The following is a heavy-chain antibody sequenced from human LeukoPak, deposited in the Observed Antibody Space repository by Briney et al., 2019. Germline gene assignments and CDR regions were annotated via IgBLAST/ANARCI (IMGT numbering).Heavy chain of an antibody. CDR3: AREKGVARSSGWHAFDI. CDR1: GFTFSDYY. Sequence: GGSLRLSCAASGFTFSDYYMSWIRQAPGKGLEWVSYISSSGSTIYYADSVKGRFTISRDNSRNTLYLQMNSLRAEDTAVYFCAREKGVARSSGWHAFDIWGQGALVTVS. CDR2: ISSSGSTI. J-gene: IGHJ3*02. V-gene: IGHV3-11*01. D-gene: IGHD6-19*01.